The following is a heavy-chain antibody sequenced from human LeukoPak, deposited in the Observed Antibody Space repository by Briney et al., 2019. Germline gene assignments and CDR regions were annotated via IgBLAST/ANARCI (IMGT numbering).Heavy chain of an antibody. J-gene: IGHJ4*02. V-gene: IGHV2-5*01. Sequence: SGPTLVNPTQTLTLTCSFSGFSLRTREEAVGWIRQPPGKALEWLSLIYWHEEIHYSPSLKSRLTITKDTAKNQVVLTVTNMDPGDTATYYCAHRSLGYFDYWGQGTLVTVSS. D-gene: IGHD6-13*01. CDR3: AHRSLGYFDY. CDR1: GFSLRTREEA. CDR2: IYWHEEI.